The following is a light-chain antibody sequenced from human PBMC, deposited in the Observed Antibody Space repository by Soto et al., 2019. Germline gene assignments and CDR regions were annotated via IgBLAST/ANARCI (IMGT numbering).Light chain of an antibody. Sequence: TQSPSTPSVSPGERATLSCRASQSVSSNLAWYQQKPGQTPRLLIYGTSTRATGIPDRFSGSGSGTDFTLTISRLGPEDFAVYYCQQYGSSPVTFGQGTKVDIK. CDR2: GTS. J-gene: IGKJ1*01. CDR3: QQYGSSPVT. CDR1: QSVSSN. V-gene: IGKV3-20*01.